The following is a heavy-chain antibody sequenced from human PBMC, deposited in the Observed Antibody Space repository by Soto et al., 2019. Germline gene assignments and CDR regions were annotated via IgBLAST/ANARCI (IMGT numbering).Heavy chain of an antibody. D-gene: IGHD6-19*01. CDR2: IYYSGST. CDR1: GDSMSSSDYY. CDR3: ARRTVNIRTFYSGLKTPCFDY. J-gene: IGHJ4*02. V-gene: IGHV4-39*01. Sequence: ETLSLTCAVSGDSMSSSDYYWGWIRQPPGKGLEWIGSIYYSGSTYYNPSLQSRVAISVDTSKNQFSLKLKSVTAADTAIYYCARRTVNIRTFYSGLKTPCFDYWGQGAPVTVSS.